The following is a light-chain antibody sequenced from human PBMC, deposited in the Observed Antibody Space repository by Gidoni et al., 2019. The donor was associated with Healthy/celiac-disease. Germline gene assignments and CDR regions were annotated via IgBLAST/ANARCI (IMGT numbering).Light chain of an antibody. CDR1: QSVTSTS. CDR3: QQYGSSPQT. J-gene: IGKJ1*01. Sequence: ELVLTQSPGTLSLSPGERATLSCWASQSVTSTSLAWYQQKAGQAPRLLIYGASSRATGIPDRFSGSGSGTDFTLTINRLEPEDFAVYYCQQYGSSPQTFGQGTKVEIK. CDR2: GAS. V-gene: IGKV3-20*01.